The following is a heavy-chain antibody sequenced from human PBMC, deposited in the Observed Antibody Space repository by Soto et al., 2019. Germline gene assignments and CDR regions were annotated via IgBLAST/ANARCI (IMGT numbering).Heavy chain of an antibody. CDR3: AAVAHYYYYGMDV. CDR1: GGSFSGYY. D-gene: IGHD5-12*01. Sequence: SETLSLTCAVYGGSFSGYYWSWIRQPPGKGLEWIGEINHSGSTNYNPSLKSRVTISVDTSKNQFSLKLSSVTAADTAVYYCAAVAHYYYYGMDVWGQGTTVTVSS. V-gene: IGHV4-34*01. J-gene: IGHJ6*02. CDR2: INHSGST.